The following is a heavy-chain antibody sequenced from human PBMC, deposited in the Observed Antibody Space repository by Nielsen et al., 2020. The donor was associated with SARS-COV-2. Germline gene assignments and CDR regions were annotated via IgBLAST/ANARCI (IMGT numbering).Heavy chain of an antibody. CDR1: GGSIKTASYY. CDR2: IYHTGST. D-gene: IGHD1-14*01. J-gene: IGHJ3*02. Sequence: SETLSLTCTLSGGSIKTASYYWTSIRQPPDSGLEWVGYIYHTGSTYYNAALESRVTISADMSKNQFSLELTSLTAADTAVYYCARGIRPRHVFDIWGQGTMVTVSS. V-gene: IGHV4-31*03. CDR3: ARGIRPRHVFDI.